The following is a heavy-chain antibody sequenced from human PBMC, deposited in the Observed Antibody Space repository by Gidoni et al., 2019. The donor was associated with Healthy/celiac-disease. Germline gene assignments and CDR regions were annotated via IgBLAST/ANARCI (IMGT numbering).Heavy chain of an antibody. V-gene: IGHV4-34*01. CDR2: IHHSGST. Sequence: QVQLQQWGAGLLKPSETLSLTRAVYGGSFSGYYWSWIRQAPGKGLEWIGEIHHSGSTNDNPSLKSRVTIAVDTSKNQFALKLSSVTAADTAVYYCARGLMVLWFGELSNWFDPWGQGTLVTVSS. CDR1: GGSFSGYY. CDR3: ARGLMVLWFGELSNWFDP. J-gene: IGHJ5*02. D-gene: IGHD3-10*01.